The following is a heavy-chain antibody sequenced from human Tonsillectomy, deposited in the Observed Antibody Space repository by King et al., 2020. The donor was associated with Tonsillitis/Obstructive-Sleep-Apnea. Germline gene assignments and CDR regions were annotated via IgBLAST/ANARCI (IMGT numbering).Heavy chain of an antibody. D-gene: IGHD1-20*01. J-gene: IGHJ4*02. V-gene: IGHV4-34*01. Sequence: VQLQQWGAGLLKPSETLSLTCAVYGESISGHYWSWIRQPPGKGLEWIGEINYSGSTNYNPSLKSRVTISVDTSKNQFSLNLNSMTAADTAVYYCARRHSVTVVPFDYWGQGTLVTVSS. CDR3: ARRHSVTVVPFDY. CDR1: GESISGHY. CDR2: INYSGST.